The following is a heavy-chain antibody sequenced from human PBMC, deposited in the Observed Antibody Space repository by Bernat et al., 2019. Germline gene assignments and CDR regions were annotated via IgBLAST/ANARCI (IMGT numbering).Heavy chain of an antibody. Sequence: QVQLVQSGAEVKKPGASVKVSCKASGYTFTSYGISWVRQAPGQGLEWMGWISAYNGNTNYAQKLQGRVTMTTDTSTSTAYMELRSLRSDDTAVYYCARDNELLYYYDSSGYYGYYYYGMDVWGQGTTVTVSS. V-gene: IGHV1-18*01. CDR1: GYTFTSYG. CDR3: ARDNELLYYYDSSGYYGYYYYGMDV. J-gene: IGHJ6*02. D-gene: IGHD3-22*01. CDR2: ISAYNGNT.